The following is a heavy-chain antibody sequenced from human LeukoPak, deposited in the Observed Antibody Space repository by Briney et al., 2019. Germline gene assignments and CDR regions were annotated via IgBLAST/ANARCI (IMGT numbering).Heavy chain of an antibody. CDR3: ARGSGIYYDFWSGYFDY. V-gene: IGHV3-7*01. J-gene: IGHJ4*02. D-gene: IGHD3-3*01. CDR1: GFTSSSYW. Sequence: GGSLRLSCAASGFTSSSYWMSWVRQAPGKGLEWVANIKQDGSEKYYVDSVKGRFTISRDNAKNSLYLQMNSLRAEDTAVYYCARGSGIYYDFWSGYFDYWGQGTLVTVSS. CDR2: IKQDGSEK.